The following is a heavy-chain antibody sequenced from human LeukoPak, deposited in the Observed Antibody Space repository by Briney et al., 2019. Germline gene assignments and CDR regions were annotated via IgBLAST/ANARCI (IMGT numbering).Heavy chain of an antibody. Sequence: GASVKVSCKASGYTFTSYGISWVRQAPGQGLEWMGWISAYNGNTNYAQKLQGRVTMTTDTSTSTAYMELRSPRSDDTAVYYCARDRRYCSGGSCYSAGDYWGQGTLVTVSS. J-gene: IGHJ4*02. D-gene: IGHD2-15*01. CDR1: GYTFTSYG. CDR3: ARDRRYCSGGSCYSAGDY. CDR2: ISAYNGNT. V-gene: IGHV1-18*01.